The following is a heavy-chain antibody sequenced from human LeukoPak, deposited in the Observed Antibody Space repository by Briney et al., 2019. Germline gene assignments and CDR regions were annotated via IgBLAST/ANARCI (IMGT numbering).Heavy chain of an antibody. J-gene: IGHJ6*02. CDR3: ARDGDGSGSGYGMDV. Sequence: GGSLRLPCAASGFTFSSYSMNWVRQAPGKGLEWVSSISSSSSYIYYADSVKGRFTISRDNAKNSLYLQMNSLRAEDTAVYYCARDGDGSGSGYGMDVWGQGTTVTVSS. CDR1: GFTFSSYS. D-gene: IGHD6-19*01. CDR2: ISSSSSYI. V-gene: IGHV3-21*01.